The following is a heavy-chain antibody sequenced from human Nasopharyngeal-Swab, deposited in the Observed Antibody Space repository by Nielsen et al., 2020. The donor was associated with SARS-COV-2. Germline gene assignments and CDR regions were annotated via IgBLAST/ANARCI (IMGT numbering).Heavy chain of an antibody. J-gene: IGHJ4*02. D-gene: IGHD5-12*01. CDR3: ARDHYSGYDFYFDY. Sequence: GESLKISCAASGFTISSYWMSWVRQAPGKGLEWVANIKQDGSEKYYVDSVKGRFTISRDNAKNSLYLQMNSLRAEDTAVYYCARDHYSGYDFYFDYWGQGTLVTVSS. V-gene: IGHV3-7*01. CDR2: IKQDGSEK. CDR1: GFTISSYW.